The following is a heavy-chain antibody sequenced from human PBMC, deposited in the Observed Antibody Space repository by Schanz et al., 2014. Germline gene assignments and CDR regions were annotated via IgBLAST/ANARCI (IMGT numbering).Heavy chain of an antibody. CDR1: GFPFSDYF. V-gene: IGHV3-11*01. Sequence: QVQLVESGGGVVKPGGSLRLSCTASGFPFSDYFMAWIRQPPGRGLEWVSYIGNGGVTIYYADSVKGRFTISRDNSKNSLYLQMNSLRAEDTAVYYCAKALESCPGGRCSRGYLDYWGQGTLVTVSA. J-gene: IGHJ4*02. CDR3: AKALESCPGGRCSRGYLDY. D-gene: IGHD2-8*02. CDR2: IGNGGVTI.